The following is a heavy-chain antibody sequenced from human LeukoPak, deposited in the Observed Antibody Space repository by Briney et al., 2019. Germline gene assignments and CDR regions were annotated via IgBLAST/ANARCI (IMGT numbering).Heavy chain of an antibody. D-gene: IGHD5/OR15-5a*01. CDR3: AREKDSIVSTARMDV. CDR2: IYNSGST. CDR1: GGSISSGSYY. J-gene: IGHJ6*03. Sequence: PSETLSLTCTVSGGSISSGSYYWGWIRQPPGKGLEWLGYIYNSGSTRYNPSLKSRVTISVDTSKNQFSLNLTSVTAADTAVYYCAREKDSIVSTARMDVWGRGTTVTVSS. V-gene: IGHV4-61*01.